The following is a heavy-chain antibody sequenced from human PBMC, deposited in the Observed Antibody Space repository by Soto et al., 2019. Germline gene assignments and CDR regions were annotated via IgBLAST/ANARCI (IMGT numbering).Heavy chain of an antibody. CDR1: GYTCTSYA. J-gene: IGHJ4*02. CDR3: ARGIAPYYFDY. D-gene: IGHD6-13*01. V-gene: IGHV1-3*01. CDR2: INAGNGNT. Sequence: VSVKVSCKASGYTCTSYAMHWVRQAPGQRLEWMGWINAGNGNTKYSQKFQGRVTITRDTSASTAYMELSSLRSEDTAVYYCARGIAPYYFDYWGQGTLVTVSS.